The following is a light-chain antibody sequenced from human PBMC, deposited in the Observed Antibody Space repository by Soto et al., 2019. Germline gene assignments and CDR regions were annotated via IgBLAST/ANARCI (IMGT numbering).Light chain of an antibody. CDR3: QHYGDSSWT. CDR2: GVS. V-gene: IGKV3-20*01. Sequence: EIVLTPSPVALSLSSGERATLSFRASQSVSSTLLTWYQQKPGQAPRLLIYGVSSRATGIPDRFSGSGSGTDFTLTVSRVEPEDFAVYFCQHYGDSSWTFGQGSRVEIK. CDR1: QSVSSTL. J-gene: IGKJ1*01.